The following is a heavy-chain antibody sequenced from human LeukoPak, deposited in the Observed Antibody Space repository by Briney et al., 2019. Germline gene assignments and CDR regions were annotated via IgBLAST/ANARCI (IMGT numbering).Heavy chain of an antibody. CDR1: GGSVSSGSYY. D-gene: IGHD2-8*01. V-gene: IGHV4-61*01. Sequence: SETLSLTCTVSGGSVSSGSYYWSWIRQPPGKGLEWIGYIYYSGSAKYNPSLKSRVTISRDTSKNQFSLKLRSVTAADTAVYYCTSGGMVSGDYWGHGTLVTVSS. CDR2: IYYSGSA. J-gene: IGHJ4*01. CDR3: TSGGMVSGDY.